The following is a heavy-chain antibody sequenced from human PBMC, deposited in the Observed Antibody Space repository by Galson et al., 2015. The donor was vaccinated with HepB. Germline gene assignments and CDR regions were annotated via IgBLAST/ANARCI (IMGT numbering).Heavy chain of an antibody. CDR3: ARDWCSGGYCYRTRFHAFDI. D-gene: IGHD2-15*01. CDR1: GFTFSSYW. CDR2: IKQDGSDK. V-gene: IGHV3-7*03. J-gene: IGHJ3*02. Sequence: SLRLSCAASGFTFSSYWMSWVRQAPGKGLEWVANIKQDGSDKYYVDSVKGRFTISRDNDKNSVYLQMTSLRAEDTAAYYCARDWCSGGYCYRTRFHAFDIWGQGAMVTVSS.